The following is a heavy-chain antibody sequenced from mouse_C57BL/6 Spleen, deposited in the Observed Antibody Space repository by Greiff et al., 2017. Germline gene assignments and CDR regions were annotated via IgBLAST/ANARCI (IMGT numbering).Heavy chain of an antibody. CDR3: ARRGYDCDGTWFAY. D-gene: IGHD2-4*01. Sequence: QVQLQQSGAELVKPGASVKISCKASGYAFSSYWMNWVKQRPGKGLEWIGQIYPGDGDTNYNGKFKGKATLTADKSSSTAYMQLSSLTSEDSAVYFGARRGYDCDGTWFAYWGQGALVTVSA. CDR2: IYPGDGDT. J-gene: IGHJ3*01. V-gene: IGHV1-80*01. CDR1: GYAFSSYW.